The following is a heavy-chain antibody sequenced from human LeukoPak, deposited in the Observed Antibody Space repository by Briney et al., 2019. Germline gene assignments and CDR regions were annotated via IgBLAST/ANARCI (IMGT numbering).Heavy chain of an antibody. CDR3: ARDVDELGYCSSTSCRGLYDFDY. CDR2: INPNSGDT. CDR1: GYTFTGYY. J-gene: IGHJ4*02. D-gene: IGHD2-2*01. Sequence: ASVKVSCKASGYTFTGYYMHWVRQPPGQGLEWMGWINPNSGDTNYAQKCQGRRTMTRDTSISTAYMEVSRLRSDDTAVYYCARDVDELGYCSSTSCRGLYDFDYWGQGTLVTVSS. V-gene: IGHV1-2*02.